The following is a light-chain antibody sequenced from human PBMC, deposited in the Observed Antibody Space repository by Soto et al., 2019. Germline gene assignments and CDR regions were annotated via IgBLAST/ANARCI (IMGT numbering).Light chain of an antibody. Sequence: DIQMTQTPSSLSASVGDGVTITCRASQSISSYVSWYQQKPGKAPKLLIYAASRLKSGAPSRFSGSRSGTDFTLTISSLQPEDFATYYCQQSYSRVTFGQGTKVDIK. CDR2: AAS. CDR3: QQSYSRVT. J-gene: IGKJ1*01. CDR1: QSISSY. V-gene: IGKV1-39*01.